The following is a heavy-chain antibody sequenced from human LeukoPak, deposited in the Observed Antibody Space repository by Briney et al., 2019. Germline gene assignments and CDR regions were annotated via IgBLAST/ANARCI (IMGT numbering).Heavy chain of an antibody. V-gene: IGHV3-30*03. Sequence: GGSLRLSCAASGFTFSSYGMHWFRQAPGKGLEWVAVISYDGSNKYYADSVKGRFTISRDNSKNTLYLQMNSLRAEDTAVYYCAPSANEDNWNYVDYWGQEPWSPSPQ. CDR3: APSANEDNWNYVDY. CDR2: ISYDGSNK. J-gene: IGHJ4*01. D-gene: IGHD1-20*01. CDR1: GFTFSSYG.